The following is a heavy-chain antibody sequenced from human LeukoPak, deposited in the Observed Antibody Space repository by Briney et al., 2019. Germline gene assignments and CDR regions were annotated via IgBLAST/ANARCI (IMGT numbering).Heavy chain of an antibody. CDR1: GYTFTSYG. Sequence: EASVKVSCKASGYTFTSYGISWVRQAPGQGLEWMGWISAYNGNTNYAQKLQGRVTMTTDTSTSTAYMELRSLRSDDTAVYYCAREGTLAVAHLRNNYYYYYMDVWGKGTTVTVSS. V-gene: IGHV1-18*01. CDR3: AREGTLAVAHLRNNYYYYYMDV. CDR2: ISAYNGNT. D-gene: IGHD6-19*01. J-gene: IGHJ6*03.